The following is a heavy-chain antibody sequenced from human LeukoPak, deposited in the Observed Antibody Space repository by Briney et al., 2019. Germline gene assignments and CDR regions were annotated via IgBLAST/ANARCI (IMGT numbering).Heavy chain of an antibody. CDR3: AKDRRGDLEFDP. D-gene: IGHD6-25*01. Sequence: GRSLRLSCAASGFTFSCYGMHWVRQAPGKGLEWVAVISYDGSNKYYADSVKGRFTISRDNSKNTLYLQMNSLRAEDTAVYYCAKDRRGDLEFDPWGQGTLVTVSS. CDR1: GFTFSCYG. CDR2: ISYDGSNK. V-gene: IGHV3-30*18. J-gene: IGHJ5*02.